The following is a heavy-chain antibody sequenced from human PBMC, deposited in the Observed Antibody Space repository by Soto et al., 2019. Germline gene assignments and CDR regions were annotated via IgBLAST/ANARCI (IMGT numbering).Heavy chain of an antibody. J-gene: IGHJ3*02. CDR2: INPNSGGT. V-gene: IGHV1-2*04. D-gene: IGHD2-2*01. Sequence: GASVKVSCKASGYTFTGYYMHWVRQAPGQGLEWMGWINPNSGGTNYAQKFQGWVNMNRDTSISTAYMELSRLRSDDTAVFYCARVRGCSSTSCYVDAFDIWGQGTMVTVSS. CDR1: GYTFTGYY. CDR3: ARVRGCSSTSCYVDAFDI.